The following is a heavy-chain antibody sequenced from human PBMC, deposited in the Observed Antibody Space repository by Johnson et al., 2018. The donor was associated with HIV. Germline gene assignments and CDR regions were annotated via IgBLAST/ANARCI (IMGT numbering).Heavy chain of an antibody. D-gene: IGHD3-22*01. CDR3: ARGRESRGFNDAFDI. CDR1: GFTFSSYA. J-gene: IGHJ3*02. Sequence: EQLVESGGGVVQPGRSLRLSCAASGFTFSSYAMHWVRQAPGKGLEWVSAIGTAGDTYYPGSVKGRFTISRENAKNSLYLQMNSLRAGDTAVYYCARGRESRGFNDAFDIWGQGTMVTVSS. V-gene: IGHV3-13*01. CDR2: IGTAGDT.